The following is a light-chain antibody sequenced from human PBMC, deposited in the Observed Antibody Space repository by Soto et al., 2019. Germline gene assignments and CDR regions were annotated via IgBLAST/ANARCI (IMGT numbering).Light chain of an antibody. CDR3: SSYTSSSTLDV. J-gene: IGLJ1*01. V-gene: IGLV2-14*01. CDR2: DVS. CDR1: SSDVGGYNY. Sequence: QSVLTQPASVSASPGQSITISCPGTSSDVGGYNYVPWYQQHPGKAPKLMIYDVSNRPSGVSDRFSGSKSGNTASLTISGLQAEDEADYYCSSYTSSSTLDVFGTGTKVTVL.